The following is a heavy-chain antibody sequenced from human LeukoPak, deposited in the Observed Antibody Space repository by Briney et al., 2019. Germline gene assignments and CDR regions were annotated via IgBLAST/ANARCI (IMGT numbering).Heavy chain of an antibody. CDR3: ARGGIAARPSAFDI. D-gene: IGHD6-6*01. V-gene: IGHV4-59*12. CDR1: GGSISSYY. Sequence: PSETLSLTCTVSGGSISSYYWSWIRQPPGKGLEWIGYIYYSGSTNYNPSLKSRVTISVDTSKNQFSLKLSSVTAADTAVYYCARGGIAARPSAFDIWGQGTMVTVSS. J-gene: IGHJ3*02. CDR2: IYYSGST.